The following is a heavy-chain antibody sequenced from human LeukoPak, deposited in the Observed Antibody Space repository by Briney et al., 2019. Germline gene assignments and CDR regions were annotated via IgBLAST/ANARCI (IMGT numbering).Heavy chain of an antibody. Sequence: GRSLRLSCAASGFTFDDYAMHWVRQAPGKGLEWVSGISWNSGSIGYADSVKGRFTISRDNAKNSLYLQMNSLRAEDTALYYCAKEREDSSVRFDYWGQGTLVTVSS. CDR1: GFTFDDYA. D-gene: IGHD3-22*01. CDR3: AKEREDSSVRFDY. J-gene: IGHJ4*02. CDR2: ISWNSGSI. V-gene: IGHV3-9*01.